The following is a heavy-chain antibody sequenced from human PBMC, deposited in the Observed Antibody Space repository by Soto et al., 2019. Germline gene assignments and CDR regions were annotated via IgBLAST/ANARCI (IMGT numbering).Heavy chain of an antibody. CDR3: ARGQVVADQH. D-gene: IGHD2-15*01. CDR1: GGSISSVCYS. CDR2: IYHSGST. Sequence: TLSLTCAVSGGSISSVCYSWSWIRQPPGKGLEWIGYIYHSGSTYYNPSLKSRVTISVDRSKNQFSLKLSSVTAADTAVYYCARGQVVADQHWGQGTLVTVSS. J-gene: IGHJ4*02. V-gene: IGHV4-30-2*01.